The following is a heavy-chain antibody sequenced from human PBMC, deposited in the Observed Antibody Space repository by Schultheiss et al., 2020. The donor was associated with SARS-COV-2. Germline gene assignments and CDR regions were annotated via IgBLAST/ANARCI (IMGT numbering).Heavy chain of an antibody. CDR3: ARVSSSDYYYYYMDV. CDR2: IYYSGST. V-gene: IGHV4-31*11. J-gene: IGHJ6*03. D-gene: IGHD6-6*01. CDR1: GGSFSGYY. Sequence: SETLSLTCAVYGGSFSGYYWSWIRQHPGKGLEWIGYIYYSGSTHYNPSLKSRVTISVDTSKNQFSLKLSSVTAADTAVYYCARVSSSDYYYYYMDVWGKGTTVTVSS.